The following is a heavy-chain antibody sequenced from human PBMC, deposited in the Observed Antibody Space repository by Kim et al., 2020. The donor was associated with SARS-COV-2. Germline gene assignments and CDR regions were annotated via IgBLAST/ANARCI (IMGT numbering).Heavy chain of an antibody. D-gene: IGHD6-13*01. J-gene: IGHJ6*02. Sequence: FQGRVTITRDTSASTAYMELSSLRSEDTAVYYCARSPIAAAAPYYYGMDVWGQGTTVTVSS. V-gene: IGHV1-3*01. CDR3: ARSPIAAAAPYYYGMDV.